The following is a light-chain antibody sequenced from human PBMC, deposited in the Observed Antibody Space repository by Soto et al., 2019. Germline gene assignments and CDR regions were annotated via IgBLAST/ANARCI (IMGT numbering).Light chain of an antibody. Sequence: EIVLTQSPATLSLSPGERATLSCRASQSVSSYLAWYQQKPGQAPRLLIYDASNRATGIPARFSGSGSGTDFTLTISSIEPEDFADYYCQQRSNWPPKYTFGQGTKLEIK. CDR3: QQRSNWPPKYT. CDR1: QSVSSY. CDR2: DAS. V-gene: IGKV3-11*01. J-gene: IGKJ2*01.